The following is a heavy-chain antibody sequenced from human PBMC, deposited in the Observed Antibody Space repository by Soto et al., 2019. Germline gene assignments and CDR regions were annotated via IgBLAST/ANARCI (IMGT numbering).Heavy chain of an antibody. J-gene: IGHJ4*02. CDR3: ARELPPDSSGYYSDY. V-gene: IGHV4-30-4*01. Sequence: QVQLQESGPGLVMPSQTLSLTCTVSGGSISSGDYYWSWIRQPPGKGLEWIGYIYYSGSTYYNPSLKSRVTISVDTSKNQFSLKLSSVTAADTAVYYCARELPPDSSGYYSDYWGQGTLVTVSS. CDR1: GGSISSGDYY. D-gene: IGHD3-22*01. CDR2: IYYSGST.